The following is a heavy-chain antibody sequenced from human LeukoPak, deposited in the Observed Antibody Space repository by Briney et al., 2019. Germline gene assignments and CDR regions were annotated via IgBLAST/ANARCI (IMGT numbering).Heavy chain of an antibody. Sequence: SETLSLTCTVSGGSISSSSYYWGWIRQPPGKGLEWIGSIYYSGSTYYNPSLKSRVTISVDTPKNQFSLKLSSVTAADTAVYYCARRSGSYYGYYNWFDPWGQGTLVTVSS. CDR2: IYYSGST. CDR3: ARRSGSYYGYYNWFDP. J-gene: IGHJ5*02. V-gene: IGHV4-39*01. CDR1: GGSISSSSYY. D-gene: IGHD1-26*01.